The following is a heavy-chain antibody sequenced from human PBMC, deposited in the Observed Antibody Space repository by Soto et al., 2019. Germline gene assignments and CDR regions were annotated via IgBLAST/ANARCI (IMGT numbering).Heavy chain of an antibody. CDR2: IHPSDSYT. V-gene: IGHV5-10-1*01. D-gene: IGHD1-26*01. Sequence: PGESLKISCKGSGCTFTDYWIRWVRQMPGKGLEWMGRIHPSDSYTSSSPSFQGHVPISADKSINTAYMKWTSLKASETAMYYCVRHRVGSYYYFDYWGQGTLVTVSS. CDR1: GCTFTDYW. CDR3: VRHRVGSYYYFDY. J-gene: IGHJ4*02.